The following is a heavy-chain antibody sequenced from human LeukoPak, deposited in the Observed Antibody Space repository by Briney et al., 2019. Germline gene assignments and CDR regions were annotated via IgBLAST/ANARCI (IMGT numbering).Heavy chain of an antibody. V-gene: IGHV4-59*02. Sequence: PSETLSLTCTVSGGSVSSYYWNWIRQSPGKGLEWIGYLHYSGSTNYNPSLKSRVTISSDTSKNQLPLNLTSVTAADTAVYYCARGCSGGSCFAYWGQGTLVTVSS. CDR2: LHYSGST. D-gene: IGHD2-15*01. CDR1: GGSVSSYY. J-gene: IGHJ4*02. CDR3: ARGCSGGSCFAY.